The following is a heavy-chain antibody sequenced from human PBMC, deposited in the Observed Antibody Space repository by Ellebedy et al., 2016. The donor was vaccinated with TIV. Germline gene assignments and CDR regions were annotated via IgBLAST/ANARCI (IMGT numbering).Heavy chain of an antibody. CDR3: AVGDGMDV. CDR2: IYSGGST. CDR1: GFTVSSNY. J-gene: IGHJ6*02. Sequence: GESLKISXAASGFTVSSNYMSWVRQAPGKGLEWVSVIYSGGSTYYADSVKGRFTISRDNSKNTLYLQMNSLRAEDTAVYYCAVGDGMDVWGQGTTVTVSS. V-gene: IGHV3-66*01. D-gene: IGHD2-15*01.